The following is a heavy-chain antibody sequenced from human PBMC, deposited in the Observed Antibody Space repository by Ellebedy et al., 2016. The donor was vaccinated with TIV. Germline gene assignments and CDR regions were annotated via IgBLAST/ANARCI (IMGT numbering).Heavy chain of an antibody. D-gene: IGHD3-22*01. CDR2: IYFSGST. V-gene: IGHV4-39*01. CDR1: GGSLSGYY. CDR3: ARHASYYDSSGYSGYYFDY. Sequence: MPSETLSLTCAVYGGSLSGYYWGWIRQPPGKGLEWIGSIYFSGSTYYNPSLKSRVTTSVDTSKNQFSLKLSSVTAADTAVYYCARHASYYDSSGYSGYYFDYWGQGTLVTVSS. J-gene: IGHJ4*02.